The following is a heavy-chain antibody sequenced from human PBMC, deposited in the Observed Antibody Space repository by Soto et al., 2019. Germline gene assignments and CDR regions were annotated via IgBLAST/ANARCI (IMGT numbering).Heavy chain of an antibody. D-gene: IGHD2-15*01. CDR3: ATMGTPATGLYFFDY. CDR2: IYYSGST. CDR1: GDSISTDY. Sequence: SETLSLTCTVSGDSISTDYWSWIRQSPGKGLEWIGFIYYSGSTYYSTSLKSRVTISVDTSKSQFSLNLSFVTAADTSVYYCATMGTPATGLYFFDYWGQGSLVTVSS. J-gene: IGHJ4*02. V-gene: IGHV4-59*08.